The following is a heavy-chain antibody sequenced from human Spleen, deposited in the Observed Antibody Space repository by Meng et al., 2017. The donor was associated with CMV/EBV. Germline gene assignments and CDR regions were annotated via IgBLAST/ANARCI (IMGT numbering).Heavy chain of an antibody. V-gene: IGHV1-18*01. CDR2: ISPFTGNT. Sequence: SVQVSCKASGYTFTGYGVSWVRQAPGQGLEWMGWISPFTGNTNYAQKLQGRVTLTTDTSTTTAYMEVTTLRSDDTAVYFCARGGGHYYASSGYYFDFWCQGTLVTVSS. CDR1: GYTFTGYG. CDR3: ARGGGHYYASSGYYFDF. D-gene: IGHD3-22*01. J-gene: IGHJ4*02.